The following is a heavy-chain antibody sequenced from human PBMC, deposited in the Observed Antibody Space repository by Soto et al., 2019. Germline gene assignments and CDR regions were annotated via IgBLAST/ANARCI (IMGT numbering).Heavy chain of an antibody. D-gene: IGHD2-15*01. CDR3: ARGDLVADY. V-gene: IGHV4-34*01. CDR1: GGSFSDYY. CDR2: INHSGST. Sequence: QVQLQQWGAGLVKPSETLSLTCAVYGGSFSDYYCSWIRQPPGKGLEWIGEINHSGSTNYSPSLKSRVTISVDTSKNFFSLKLTSVTAADTAVYYCARGDLVADYWGQGTLVTVSS. J-gene: IGHJ4*02.